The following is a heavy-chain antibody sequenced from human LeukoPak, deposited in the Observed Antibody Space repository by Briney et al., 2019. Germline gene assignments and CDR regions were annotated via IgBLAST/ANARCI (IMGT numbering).Heavy chain of an antibody. CDR1: GFTFSSYA. Sequence: GGSLRLSCAASGFTFSSYAMSWVRQAPGKGLEWVSAISGSGGSTYYADSVKGRFTISRDNSKNTLYLQMNSLRAEDTAVYYCARAFNYYDSSGYYPWGQGTLVTVSS. J-gene: IGHJ5*02. CDR3: ARAFNYYDSSGYYP. D-gene: IGHD3-22*01. V-gene: IGHV3-23*01. CDR2: ISGSGGST.